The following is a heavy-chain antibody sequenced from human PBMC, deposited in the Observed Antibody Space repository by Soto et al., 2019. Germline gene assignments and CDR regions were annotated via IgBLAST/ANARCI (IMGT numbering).Heavy chain of an antibody. CDR2: IYYSGST. CDR3: ARVRYCSGGSCFDY. V-gene: IGHV4-61*01. CDR1: GGSVSSGSYY. Sequence: AETLSLTCAVSGGSVSSGSYYWIWIRHPPGKGLEWIGYIYYSGSTNYNPSLKSRVTISVDTSKNQFSLKLSSVTAADTAVYYCARVRYCSGGSCFDYWGQGTLVTVSS. D-gene: IGHD2-15*01. J-gene: IGHJ4*02.